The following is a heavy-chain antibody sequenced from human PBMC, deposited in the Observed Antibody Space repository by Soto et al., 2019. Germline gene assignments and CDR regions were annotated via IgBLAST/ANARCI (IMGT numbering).Heavy chain of an antibody. CDR2: IRSKPNTYAT. CDR1: GFTFSGSA. CDR3: IRRSQDDSSGYFAD. D-gene: IGHD3-22*01. V-gene: IGHV3-73*02. J-gene: IGHJ4*02. Sequence: VQLVESGGGLVQPGGSLKLSCAASGFTFSGSAMHWVRQASGKGLERVGRIRSKPNTYATGYAASVKGRFTISRDDSKNTVYLQMNSLQIEDTAVYYCIRRSQDDSSGYFADWGQGTLVTVSS.